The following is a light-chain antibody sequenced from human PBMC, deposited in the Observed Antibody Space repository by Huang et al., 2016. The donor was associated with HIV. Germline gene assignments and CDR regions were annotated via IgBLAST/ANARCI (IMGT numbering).Light chain of an antibody. V-gene: IGKV1-5*03. CDR1: QSISSW. CDR3: QQYNRYSYT. Sequence: DIQMTQSPSTLSASVGDRVTITCRARQSISSWFAWYQQKPGKAPKVLIYKASSLESGVPSRFSGSGSGTEFTLTISSLQPDDFATYYCQQYNRYSYTFGQGTNLEIK. J-gene: IGKJ2*01. CDR2: KAS.